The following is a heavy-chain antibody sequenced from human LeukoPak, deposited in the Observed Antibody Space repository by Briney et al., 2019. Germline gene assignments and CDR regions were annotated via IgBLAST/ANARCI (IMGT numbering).Heavy chain of an antibody. CDR3: ARHYYDSSGYYVDY. CDR1: GGSISSYY. J-gene: IGHJ4*02. D-gene: IGHD3-22*01. CDR2: IYYSGST. V-gene: IGHV4-59*01. Sequence: SXTLSLTCTVSGGSISSYYWSWIRQPPGKGLEWIGYIYYSGSTNYNPSLKSRVTISVDTSKNQFSLKLSSVTAADTAVYYCARHYYDSSGYYVDYWGQGTLVTVSS.